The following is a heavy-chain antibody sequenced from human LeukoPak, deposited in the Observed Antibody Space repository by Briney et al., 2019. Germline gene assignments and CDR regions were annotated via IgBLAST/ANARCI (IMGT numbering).Heavy chain of an antibody. J-gene: IGHJ4*02. CDR2: ISSSSSYI. CDR1: GFTFSSFS. V-gene: IGHV3-21*01. D-gene: IGHD6-13*01. CDR3: ARDRSIAAAGTRGTLD. Sequence: GGSLRLSCAASGFTFSSFSMNWVRQAPGKGLEWVSSISSSSSYIYYAGSVKGRFTISRDNAKNSLYLQMNSLRAEDTAVYYCARDRSIAAAGTRGTLDWGQGTLVTVSS.